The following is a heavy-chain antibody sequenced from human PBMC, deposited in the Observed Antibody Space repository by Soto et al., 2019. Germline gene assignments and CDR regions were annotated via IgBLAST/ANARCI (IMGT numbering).Heavy chain of an antibody. J-gene: IGHJ6*02. CDR1: GYTFTSYY. Sequence: ASVKVSCKASGYTFTSYYMHWVRQAPGQGLEWMGIINPSGGSTSYAQKFQGRVTMTRDTSTSTVYMELSSLRSEDTAVYYCARESYDFRSGYLIYYYYYGMDVWGQGTTVTVSS. D-gene: IGHD3-3*01. CDR2: INPSGGST. CDR3: ARESYDFRSGYLIYYYYYGMDV. V-gene: IGHV1-46*01.